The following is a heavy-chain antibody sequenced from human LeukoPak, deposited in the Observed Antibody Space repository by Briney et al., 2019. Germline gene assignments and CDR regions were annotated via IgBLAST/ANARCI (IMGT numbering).Heavy chain of an antibody. J-gene: IGHJ4*02. CDR1: GFTFSSYA. V-gene: IGHV3-23*01. D-gene: IGHD6-13*01. CDR3: ARKDGYSSSWSFDY. CDR2: ISGSGGST. Sequence: GGSLRLSCAASGFTFSSYAMSWVRQAPGKGLEWVSAISGSGGSTYYADSVKGRFTISRDNSKNTLYLQMNSLRAEDTAVYYCARKDGYSSSWSFDYWGQGTLVTVSS.